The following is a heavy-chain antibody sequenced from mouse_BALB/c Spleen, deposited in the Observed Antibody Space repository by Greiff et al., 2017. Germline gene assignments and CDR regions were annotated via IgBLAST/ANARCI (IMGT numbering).Heavy chain of an antibody. CDR2: SSNTANDYTT. J-gene: IGHJ3*01. D-gene: IGHD2-12*01. CDR1: GFTFSDFY. CDR3: ARGGYDGFAY. Sequence: EDSGGGLVQPGGSLSLSCAPSGFTFSDFYMAWVRQHPGKRLEWIAASSNTANDYTTEYSASVQRRFIVSRDTSQSILYLQMNALSAEETAIYSCARGGYDGFAYWGQGTLVTVSA. V-gene: IGHV7-1*02.